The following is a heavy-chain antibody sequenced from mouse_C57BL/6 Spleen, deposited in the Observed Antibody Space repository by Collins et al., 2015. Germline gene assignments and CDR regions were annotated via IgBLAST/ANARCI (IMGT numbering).Heavy chain of an antibody. CDR1: GYTFTTYP. CDR3: ARGSNWGFFDV. Sequence: VQLQQSGAELVKPGASVKMSCKASGYTFTTYPVQWMSQNHGKSLEWIGNFHPYNDDTEYNEKFKGKATLTVAKSSNTVYLELSRLTSDDSAVYYCARGSNWGFFDVWGTGTTVTVSS. J-gene: IGHJ1*03. D-gene: IGHD4-1*01. V-gene: IGHV1-47*01. CDR2: FHPYNDDT.